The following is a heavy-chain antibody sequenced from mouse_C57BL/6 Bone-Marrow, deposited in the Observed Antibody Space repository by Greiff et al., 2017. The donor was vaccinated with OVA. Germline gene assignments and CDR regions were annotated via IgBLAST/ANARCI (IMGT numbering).Heavy chain of an antibody. D-gene: IGHD2-1*01. J-gene: IGHJ4*01. Sequence: VHVKQSGAELVRPGASVKLSCTASGFNIKDDYMHWVKQRPEQGLEWIGWIDPENGDTEYASKFQGKATITADTSSNTAYLQLSSLTSEDTAVYYCTRGGNYVMDYWGQGTSVTVSS. CDR3: TRGGNYVMDY. V-gene: IGHV14-4*01. CDR2: IDPENGDT. CDR1: GFNIKDDY.